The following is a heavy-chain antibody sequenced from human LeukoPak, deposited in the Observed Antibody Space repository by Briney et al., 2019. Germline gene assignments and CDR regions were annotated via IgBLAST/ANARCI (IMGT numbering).Heavy chain of an antibody. CDR3: ARSNGGSRNY. J-gene: IGHJ4*02. V-gene: IGHV3-23*01. CDR1: GFSFSSYA. CDR2: ISGSGGTT. D-gene: IGHD3-16*01. Sequence: QPGGSLILSCAASGFSFSSYAMSWVRQSPEKGLEWVSGISGSGGTTHDADSVKGRFTISRDNSENTLYLQMNSLRAEDTAVYYCARSNGGSRNYWGQGTLVTVSS.